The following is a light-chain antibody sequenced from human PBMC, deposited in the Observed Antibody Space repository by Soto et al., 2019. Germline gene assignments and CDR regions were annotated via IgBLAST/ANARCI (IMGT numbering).Light chain of an antibody. J-gene: IGKJ3*01. CDR2: GAS. V-gene: IGKV3-20*01. CDR3: QQYSDSPFT. CDR1: QSVTSNF. Sequence: EIVLTQSPGTLSLSPGERATLSCRASQSVTSNFLAWYQQNPGQAPRLLISGASSRATGIPDRFSGSGSGTDFTLTISRLEPADFAVYYCQQYSDSPFTFGPGTKVEVK.